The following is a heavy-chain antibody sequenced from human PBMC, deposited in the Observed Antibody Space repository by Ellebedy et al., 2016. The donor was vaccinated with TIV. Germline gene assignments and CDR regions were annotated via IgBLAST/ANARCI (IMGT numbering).Heavy chain of an antibody. J-gene: IGHJ4*02. D-gene: IGHD5-24*01. CDR1: GGSISSSDW. Sequence: SETLSLTXAVSGGSISSSDWWSWVRPPPGKGLEWIGEIFHSGSTNYNPSLASRVTISVDESKNHFSLTLNSVTAADTAVYYCARELRGNFFDYWGQGALVTVSS. V-gene: IGHV4-4*02. CDR2: IFHSGST. CDR3: ARELRGNFFDY.